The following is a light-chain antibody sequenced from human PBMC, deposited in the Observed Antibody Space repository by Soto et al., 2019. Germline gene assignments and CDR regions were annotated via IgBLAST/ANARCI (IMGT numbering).Light chain of an antibody. J-gene: IGLJ1*01. V-gene: IGLV2-14*01. CDR3: SSYTSSSTPYV. CDR2: DVS. Sequence: QSALTQPASVSGSPGQSITISCTGTSSDVGGYNYVSWYQQHPGKAPKLMIYDVSNRPSGVCNRFSGSKSGNTASLTISGHQAEDEADYYCSSYTSSSTPYVFGTGTKVTVL. CDR1: SSDVGGYNY.